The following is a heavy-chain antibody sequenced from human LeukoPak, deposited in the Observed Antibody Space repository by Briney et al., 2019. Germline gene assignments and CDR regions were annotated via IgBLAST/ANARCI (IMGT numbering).Heavy chain of an antibody. CDR2: ISSSSSTI. D-gene: IGHD6-19*01. V-gene: IGHV3-48*04. CDR3: ARIPVARSYYFDY. J-gene: IGHJ4*02. Sequence: GGSLRLSCAASGFTFSSYSMNWVRQAPGKGLEWVSYISSSSSTIYYADSVKGRFTISRDNAKNSLYLQMNSLRPEDTAVYYCARIPVARSYYFDYWGQGTLVTVSS. CDR1: GFTFSSYS.